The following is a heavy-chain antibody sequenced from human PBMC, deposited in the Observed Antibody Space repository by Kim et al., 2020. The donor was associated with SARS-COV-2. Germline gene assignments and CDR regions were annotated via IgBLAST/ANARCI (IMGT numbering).Heavy chain of an antibody. CDR1: GGTFSSYA. D-gene: IGHD4-4*01. J-gene: IGHJ6*02. V-gene: IGHV1-69*13. CDR2: IIPIFGTA. CDR3: ARRSPDYTPDYGMDV. Sequence: SVKVSCKASGGTFSSYAISWVRQAPGQGLEWMGGIIPIFGTANYAQKFQGRVTITADESTSTAYMELSSLRSEDTAVYYCARRSPDYTPDYGMDVWGQGTTVTVSS.